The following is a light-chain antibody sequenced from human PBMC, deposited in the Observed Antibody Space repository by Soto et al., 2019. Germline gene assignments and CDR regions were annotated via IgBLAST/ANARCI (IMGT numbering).Light chain of an antibody. V-gene: IGLV2-14*03. CDR3: SSYTTTNTVL. CDR1: SSDIGAYNY. Sequence: QSALTQTGSVSGSPGQSITISCTGTSSDIGAYNYVSWYQQHPGKAPKLIIYDVNNWPSGVSNRFSGSKSGSTASLIISGLQPEHEADYYCSSYTTTNTVLFGGGTKVTVL. CDR2: DVN. J-gene: IGLJ2*01.